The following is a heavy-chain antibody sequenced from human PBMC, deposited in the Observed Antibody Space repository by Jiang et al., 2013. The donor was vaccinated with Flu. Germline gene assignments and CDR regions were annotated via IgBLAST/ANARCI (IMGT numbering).Heavy chain of an antibody. CDR3: ARSLSGVGDYYFDY. J-gene: IGHJ4*02. V-gene: IGHV2-70*20. D-gene: IGHD3-16*02. CDR2: IDWDDDK. CDR1: GFSLSTSGMC. Sequence: KPTQTLTLTCTFSGFSLSTSGMCVSWVRQPPGKALEWLALIDWDDDKYYSTSLKTRLTISKDTSKNQVVLTMTNMDPVDTATYYCARSLSGVGDYYFDYWGQGTLVTVSS.